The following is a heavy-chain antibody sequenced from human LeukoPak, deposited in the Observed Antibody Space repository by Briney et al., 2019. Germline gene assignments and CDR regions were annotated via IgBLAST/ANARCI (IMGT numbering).Heavy chain of an antibody. J-gene: IGHJ5*02. V-gene: IGHV1-46*01. CDR2: INPTGGST. CDR1: GYTFSSYG. D-gene: IGHD1-26*01. Sequence: ASVKVSCKASGYTFSSYGISWVRQAPGQGLEWMGLINPTGGSTGYAQKFQGRVTMTRDMSTSTDYMELSSLRSEDTAIYYCARDNSVGDNAWWFDPWGQGTLVTVSS. CDR3: ARDNSVGDNAWWFDP.